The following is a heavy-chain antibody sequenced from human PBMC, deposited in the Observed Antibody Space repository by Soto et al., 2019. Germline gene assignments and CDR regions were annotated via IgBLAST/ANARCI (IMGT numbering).Heavy chain of an antibody. V-gene: IGHV3-23*01. J-gene: IGHJ4*02. CDR2: ISGSGGST. CDR1: GFTFSSYA. Sequence: PGGSLRLSCAASGFTFSSYAMSWVRQAPGKWLEWVSAISGSGGSTYYADSVKGRFTISRDNSKNTLYLQMNSLRAEDTAVYYCAKGRDINMIVVIITAIDYWGQGXLVTVYS. CDR3: AKGRDINMIVVIITAIDY. D-gene: IGHD3-22*01.